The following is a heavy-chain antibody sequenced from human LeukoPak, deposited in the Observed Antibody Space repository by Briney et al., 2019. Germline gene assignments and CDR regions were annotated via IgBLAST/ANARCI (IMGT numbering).Heavy chain of an antibody. CDR2: ISSDGGRT. D-gene: IGHD1-26*01. CDR1: GFTFSSFA. V-gene: IGHV3-64D*09. J-gene: IGHJ4*02. CDR3: VKDPSGNYFYFDY. Sequence: GGSLRLSCSASGFTFSSFAMFWVRQAPGKGQEYVSGISSDGGRTNYGDSVKARFTISRDNSKVTLYLQMTSLRPEDTAIYYCVKDPSGNYFYFDYWGQGTLVTVSS.